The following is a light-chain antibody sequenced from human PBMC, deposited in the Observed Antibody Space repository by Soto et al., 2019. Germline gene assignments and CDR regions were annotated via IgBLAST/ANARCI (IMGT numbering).Light chain of an antibody. CDR3: MQGTHWPIT. Sequence: DIVMTQSPDSLALSLGERATINCKSSQSILHSSNNKICLAWYQQKPGQPPKVLIYWASNRDSGVPARFSGSGSGTDFALKISRVEAEDVGVYYCMQGTHWPITFGQGTRLEIK. CDR2: WAS. J-gene: IGKJ5*01. V-gene: IGKV4-1*01. CDR1: QSILHSSNNKIC.